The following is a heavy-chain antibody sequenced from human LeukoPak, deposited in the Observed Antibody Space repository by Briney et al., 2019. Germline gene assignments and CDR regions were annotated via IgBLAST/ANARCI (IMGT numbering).Heavy chain of an antibody. CDR2: INPNTGGT. CDR3: ARRPIVAVPAPIDY. J-gene: IGHJ4*02. D-gene: IGHD2-2*01. V-gene: IGHV1-2*02. Sequence: ASVKISCKASGYTFADCYIHWGRQAPGQGLEWMGLINPNTGGTNYAQKFQGRVTMTRDTSITTAYMELSRLRSDDTAVYYCARRPIVAVPAPIDYWGQGNLVTVSS. CDR1: GYTFADCY.